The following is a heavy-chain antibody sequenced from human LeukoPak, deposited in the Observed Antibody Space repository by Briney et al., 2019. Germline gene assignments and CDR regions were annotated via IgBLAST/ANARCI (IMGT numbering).Heavy chain of an antibody. J-gene: IGHJ4*02. CDR2: IRYDGSKK. D-gene: IGHD4-23*01. CDR3: AKGSDYGGNSDYFDY. V-gene: IGHV3-30*02. Sequence: GGSLRLSCAASGFTFTSYGIHWVRQAPGKGLEWVAFIRYDGSKKYYADSVKGRFTLSRDNSKNTLFLQMNSLRAEDTAVYYCAKGSDYGGNSDYFDYWGQGTLVTVSS. CDR1: GFTFTSYG.